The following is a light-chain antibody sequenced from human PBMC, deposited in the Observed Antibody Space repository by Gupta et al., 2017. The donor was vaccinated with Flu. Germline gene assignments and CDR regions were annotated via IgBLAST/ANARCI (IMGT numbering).Light chain of an antibody. CDR1: SGNIADNH. CDR3: QSFHGSSWV. V-gene: IGLV6-57*01. J-gene: IGLJ3*02. CDR2: ENN. Sequence: TIPISCPRSSGNIADNHVQLYQQRPGSSPTAVIFENNQSPSGVPDRFSGSIDTSSNSASLTLSGLKTDDEADYFCQSFHGSSWVFGGGTKLTVL.